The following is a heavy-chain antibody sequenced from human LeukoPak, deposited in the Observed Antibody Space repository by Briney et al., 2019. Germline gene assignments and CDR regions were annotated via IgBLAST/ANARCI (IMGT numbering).Heavy chain of an antibody. D-gene: IGHD3-10*01. CDR3: ARPYYYGSGSYYKAPADY. CDR2: ISGSGGST. Sequence: GRSLRLSCAASGFTFSSYAMSWVRQAPGKGLEWVSAISGSGGSTYYADSVKGRFTISRDNSKNTLYLQMNSLRAEDTAVYYCARPYYYGSGSYYKAPADYWGQGTLVTVSS. CDR1: GFTFSSYA. V-gene: IGHV3-23*01. J-gene: IGHJ4*02.